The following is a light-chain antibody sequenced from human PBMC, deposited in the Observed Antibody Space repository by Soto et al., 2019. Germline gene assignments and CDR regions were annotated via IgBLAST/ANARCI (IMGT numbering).Light chain of an antibody. CDR1: SSDVGDYNY. CDR3: SSYTSSSTLGV. CDR2: DVS. V-gene: IGLV2-14*01. J-gene: IGLJ2*01. Sequence: QSALTQPASVSGSPGQSITISCTGTSSDVGDYNYVSWYQQHPGKAPKLMIYDVSNRHSGVSNRFSGSKSGNTASLTISGLQAEDEADYYCSSYTSSSTLGVFGGGTKLTVL.